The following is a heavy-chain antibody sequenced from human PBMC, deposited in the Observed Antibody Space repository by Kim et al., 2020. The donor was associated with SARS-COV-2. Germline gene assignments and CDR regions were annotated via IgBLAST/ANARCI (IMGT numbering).Heavy chain of an antibody. Sequence: ASVKVSCKASGYTFTSYAMHWVRQAPGQRLEWMGWINAGNGNTKYSQKFQGRVTITRDTSASTAYMELSSLRSEDTAVYYCARDLVWDDIVANNWFDPWGQGTLVTVSS. CDR1: GYTFTSYA. J-gene: IGHJ5*02. CDR2: INAGNGNT. D-gene: IGHD5-12*01. CDR3: ARDLVWDDIVANNWFDP. V-gene: IGHV1-3*01.